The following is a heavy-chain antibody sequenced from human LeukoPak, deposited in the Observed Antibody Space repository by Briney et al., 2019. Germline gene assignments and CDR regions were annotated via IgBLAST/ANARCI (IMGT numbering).Heavy chain of an antibody. Sequence: PSETLSLTCTVSGGSFSSGSYYWSWVRQPPGKGLEWIGYIYYSGSTNYNPSLKSRVTISVDTSKNQFSLKLSSVTAADTAVYYCARVTGVGGIDYWGQGTLVTVSS. D-gene: IGHD3-16*01. J-gene: IGHJ4*02. CDR1: GGSFSSGSYY. V-gene: IGHV4-61*01. CDR3: ARVTGVGGIDY. CDR2: IYYSGST.